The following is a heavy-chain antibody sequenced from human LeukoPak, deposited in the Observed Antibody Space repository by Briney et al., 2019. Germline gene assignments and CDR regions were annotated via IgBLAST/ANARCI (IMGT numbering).Heavy chain of an antibody. V-gene: IGHV3-30*02. CDR2: IRYDGSNK. Sequence: GGSLRLSCVASGFTFSDYGMLWVRQPPGKGLEWVAFIRYDGSNKYYADSVKGRFTISRDNSKNTLYLQMNSLRAEDTAVYYCAKGRRDDPPGPFDYWGQGTLVTVSS. CDR1: GFTFSDYG. D-gene: IGHD5-24*01. J-gene: IGHJ4*02. CDR3: AKGRRDDPPGPFDY.